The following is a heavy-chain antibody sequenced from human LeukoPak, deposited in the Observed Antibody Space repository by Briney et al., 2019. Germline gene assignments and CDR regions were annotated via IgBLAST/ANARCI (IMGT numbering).Heavy chain of an antibody. CDR2: IYYSGST. Sequence: PSETLSLTCTVSGGSISSYYWSWIRQPPGKGLEWIGYIYYSGSTKYNPSLKSRVTIAVDTSKNQLSLKLSSVTAADTAVYYCARDPEDSSGWYRYGMGVWGQGTTVTVSS. D-gene: IGHD6-19*01. J-gene: IGHJ6*02. CDR1: GGSISSYY. V-gene: IGHV4-59*01. CDR3: ARDPEDSSGWYRYGMGV.